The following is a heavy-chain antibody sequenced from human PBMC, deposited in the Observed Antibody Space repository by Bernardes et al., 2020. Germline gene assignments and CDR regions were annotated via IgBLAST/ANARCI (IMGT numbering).Heavy chain of an antibody. Sequence: ASVKVSCKVSGYTLTELSMHWVRQAPGKGLEWMGGFDPEDGETIYAQKFQGRVTMTEDTSTDTAYMELSSLRSEDTAVYYCATDLWPKIIAVAFGYWSQGTLVTVSS. CDR1: GYTLTELS. CDR3: ATDLWPKIIAVAFGY. V-gene: IGHV1-24*01. D-gene: IGHD6-19*01. J-gene: IGHJ4*02. CDR2: FDPEDGET.